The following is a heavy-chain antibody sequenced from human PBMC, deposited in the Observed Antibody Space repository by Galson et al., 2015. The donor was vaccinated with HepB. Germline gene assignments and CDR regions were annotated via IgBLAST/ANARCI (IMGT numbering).Heavy chain of an antibody. Sequence: LRLSCAASGFIVKSSYMSWVRQAPGKGLQWVSTIYSGGHGYYTDSVKGRFSISRDTNKNTMFLQMNNLGADDTAVYYCASPFCVDSNCYPLWHWGQGTLVTVSS. D-gene: IGHD2-21*01. CDR1: GFIVKSSY. J-gene: IGHJ4*02. CDR2: IYSGGHG. CDR3: ASPFCVDSNCYPLWH. V-gene: IGHV3-53*01.